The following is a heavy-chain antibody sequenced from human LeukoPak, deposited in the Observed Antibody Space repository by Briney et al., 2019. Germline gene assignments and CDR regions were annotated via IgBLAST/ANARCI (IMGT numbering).Heavy chain of an antibody. J-gene: IGHJ3*02. V-gene: IGHV1-18*01. CDR3: ARDRYDFWSGYSPRAFDI. CDR1: GYTFTSYG. D-gene: IGHD3-3*01. CDR2: ISAYNGNT. Sequence: ASVKASCKASGYTFTSYGISWVRQAPGQGLEWMGWISAYNGNTNYAQKLQGRVTMTTDTSTSTAYMELRSLRSDDTAVYYCARDRYDFWSGYSPRAFDIWGQGTMATVSS.